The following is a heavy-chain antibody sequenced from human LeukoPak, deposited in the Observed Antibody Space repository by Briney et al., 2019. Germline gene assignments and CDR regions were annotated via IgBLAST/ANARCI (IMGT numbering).Heavy chain of an antibody. V-gene: IGHV4-4*07. CDR2: IPTSGST. J-gene: IGHJ4*02. CDR3: ARERFGGSTFIDN. Sequence: SETLSLTCTVSGGSIRNYFWTWIRQPAGKGLEWVGRIPTSGSTNYNPSLSSRVTMSIDTSTNQVSLKLTSVTAADTAIYYCARERFGGSTFIDNWGQGTLVTVSS. CDR1: GGSIRNYF. D-gene: IGHD3-10*01.